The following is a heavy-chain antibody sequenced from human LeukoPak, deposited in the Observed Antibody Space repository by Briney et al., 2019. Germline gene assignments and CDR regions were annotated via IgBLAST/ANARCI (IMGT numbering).Heavy chain of an antibody. Sequence: GGSLRLSCEASGFTFSTFAMIWVRQPPGKGLEWVSSIFPSGGEIHYADSVRGRFTISRDNSKSTLSLQMNSLRAEDTAVYYCAKRSGGVRGWSFDYWGQGTLVTVSS. CDR2: IFPSGGEI. J-gene: IGHJ4*02. V-gene: IGHV3-23*01. CDR3: AKRSGGVRGWSFDY. D-gene: IGHD3-10*01. CDR1: GFTFSTFA.